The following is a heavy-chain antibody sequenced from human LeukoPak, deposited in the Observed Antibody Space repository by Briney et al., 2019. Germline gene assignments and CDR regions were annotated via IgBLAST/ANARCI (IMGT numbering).Heavy chain of an antibody. D-gene: IGHD3-22*01. Sequence: SETLSLTCAVYGGSFSGYYWSWIRQPPGKGLEWIGEINHSGSTNYNPSLKSRVTISVDTSKNQFSLKLSSVTAADTSVYDCASKGDSSGYYYFGHWGQGTLVTVSS. CDR2: INHSGST. CDR1: GGSFSGYY. V-gene: IGHV4-34*01. CDR3: ASKGDSSGYYYFGH. J-gene: IGHJ4*02.